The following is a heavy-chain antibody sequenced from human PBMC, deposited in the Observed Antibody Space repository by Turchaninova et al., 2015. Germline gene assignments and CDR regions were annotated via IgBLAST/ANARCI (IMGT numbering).Heavy chain of an antibody. V-gene: IGHV4-4*03. J-gene: IGHJ4*02. CDR1: GGSFRGSNW. Sequence: QVQLQESGPGLVKPPGTLSLPCAVPGGSFRGSNWWSWVAQPPGKGLDWIGEIYHSGNTNYNPSLKSRVTIAADKSKNQFSLKLTSVTAADTAVYYCARESGYGHFDYWGQGALVTVSS. CDR2: IYHSGNT. D-gene: IGHD5-12*01. CDR3: ARESGYGHFDY.